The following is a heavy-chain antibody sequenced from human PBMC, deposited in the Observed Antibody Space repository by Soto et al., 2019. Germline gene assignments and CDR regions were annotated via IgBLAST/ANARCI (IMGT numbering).Heavy chain of an antibody. CDR2: INAGNGNT. Sequence: GALVKVSCKASGYTFTSYAMHWVRQAPGQRLEWMGWINAGNGNTKYSQKFQGRVTITRDTSASTAYMELSSLRSEDTAVYYCARVRITIFGVVPTLSYGLDVWGHGTTVTVSS. CDR3: ARVRITIFGVVPTLSYGLDV. D-gene: IGHD3-3*01. V-gene: IGHV1-3*01. J-gene: IGHJ6*02. CDR1: GYTFTSYA.